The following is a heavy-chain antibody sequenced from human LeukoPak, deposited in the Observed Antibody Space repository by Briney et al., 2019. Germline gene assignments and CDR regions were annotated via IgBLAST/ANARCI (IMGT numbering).Heavy chain of an antibody. J-gene: IGHJ6*03. CDR2: IYHSGST. D-gene: IGHD6-13*01. Sequence: SETLSLTCTVSGGSISSGGYYWSWIRQPPGKGLEWIGYIYHSGSTYYNPSLKSRVTISVDRSKNQFSLKLSSVTAADTAVYYCAAQAGYSSSWYYWDYYYYMDVWGKGTTVTVSS. CDR1: GGSISSGGYY. V-gene: IGHV4-30-2*01. CDR3: AAQAGYSSSWYYWDYYYYMDV.